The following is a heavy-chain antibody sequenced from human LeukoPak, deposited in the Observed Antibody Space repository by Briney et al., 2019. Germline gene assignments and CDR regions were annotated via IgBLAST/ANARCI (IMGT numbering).Heavy chain of an antibody. Sequence: SETLSLTRTVSGGSISSYYWSWIRQPAGKGLEWIGRIYTSGSANYNPSLKSRVTMSVDTSKNQFSLKLSSVTAADTAVYYCARASTDYDILTGYSGDYYYYYYMDVWGKGTTVTVSS. CDR2: IYTSGSA. J-gene: IGHJ6*03. CDR3: ARASTDYDILTGYSGDYYYYYYMDV. D-gene: IGHD3-9*01. CDR1: GGSISSYY. V-gene: IGHV4-4*07.